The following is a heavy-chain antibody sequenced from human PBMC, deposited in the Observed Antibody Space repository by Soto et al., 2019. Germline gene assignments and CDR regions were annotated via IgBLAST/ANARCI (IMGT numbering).Heavy chain of an antibody. CDR2: IIPLFGTA. D-gene: IGHD3-16*01. J-gene: IGHJ5*02. CDR1: GGTFKTYV. Sequence: QVQLVQSGAEVKKPGSSVKVSCKASGGTFKTYVITWVRQAPGQGLEWMGGIIPLFGTANYAQKFQGRVTITADKSTNIVYMELSSLRADDTAVYYCARDHVSIMTEAGRLGWFDPWGQGTLVTVSS. V-gene: IGHV1-69*06. CDR3: ARDHVSIMTEAGRLGWFDP.